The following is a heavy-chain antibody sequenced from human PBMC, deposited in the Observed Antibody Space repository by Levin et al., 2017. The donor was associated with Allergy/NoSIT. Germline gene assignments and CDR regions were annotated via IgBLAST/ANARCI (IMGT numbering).Heavy chain of an antibody. CDR2: IYPGDSDT. Sequence: KPGGSLRLSCQGSGYSFTSYWIGWVRQMPGKGLEWMGIIYPGDSDTRYSPSFQGQVTISADKSISTAYLQWSSLKASDTAIYYCARRGTRDYYYYMDVWGKGTTVTVSS. J-gene: IGHJ6*03. D-gene: IGHD1-1*01. CDR3: ARRGTRDYYYYMDV. CDR1: GYSFTSYW. V-gene: IGHV5-51*01.